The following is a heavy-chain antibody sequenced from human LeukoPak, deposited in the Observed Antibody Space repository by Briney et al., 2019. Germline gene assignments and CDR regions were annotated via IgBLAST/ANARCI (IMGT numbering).Heavy chain of an antibody. V-gene: IGHV3-23*01. CDR1: GFTGSNNY. CDR3: AKDMTTAVAGTLFDC. J-gene: IGHJ4*01. D-gene: IGHD6-19*01. Sequence: PGGSLRLSCAASGFTGSNNYVSWVRQGPGKGLEWVSTISGSGGSTYYADSVKGQFTVSRDNSKNTLYLQMNSLRAEDTAVYYCAKDMTTAVAGTLFDCWGQGTLVTVSS. CDR2: ISGSGGST.